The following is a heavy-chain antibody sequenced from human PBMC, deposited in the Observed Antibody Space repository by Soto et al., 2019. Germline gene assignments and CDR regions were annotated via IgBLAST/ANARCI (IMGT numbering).Heavy chain of an antibody. D-gene: IGHD1-26*01. CDR2: IKTNTDGGTT. V-gene: IGHV3-15*07. CDR1: GFNFTDAW. J-gene: IGHJ5*02. CDR3: SADRGWELGRFDL. Sequence: EVQLVESGGGSVKPGGSLRLSCAASGFNFTDAWMNWVRQAPGKGLEWVGRIKTNTDGGTTDYAAPVRDRFTISRDDSKHTLSLQMNSLMTEDTAVYYCSADRGWELGRFDLWGQGTLVTVSS.